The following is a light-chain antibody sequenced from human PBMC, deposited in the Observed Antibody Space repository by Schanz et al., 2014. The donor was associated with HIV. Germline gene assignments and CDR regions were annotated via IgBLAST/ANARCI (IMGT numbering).Light chain of an antibody. CDR3: ATWDSILNAVV. CDR2: SNN. Sequence: QSVLTQPPSTSGTPGQRVIISCSGSTSNIGSNTVNWYQQLPRTAPKLLIYSNNQRPSGVPDRFSGSKSGTSATLGITGLQTGDEADYYCATWDSILNAVVFGGGTKLTVL. V-gene: IGLV1-44*01. CDR1: TSNIGSNT. J-gene: IGLJ2*01.